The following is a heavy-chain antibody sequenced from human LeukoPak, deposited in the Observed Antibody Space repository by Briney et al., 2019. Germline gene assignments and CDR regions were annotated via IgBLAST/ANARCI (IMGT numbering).Heavy chain of an antibody. J-gene: IGHJ4*02. D-gene: IGHD4-23*01. CDR2: INPNSGGT. CDR1: GYTFTGYY. Sequence: ASVKVSCKASGYTFTGYYMHWVRQAPGQGLEWMGWINPNSGGTKYAQKFQGRVTMTRDTSISTAYMELSRLRSDDTAVYYCAREYTTVVTVGYWGQGTLVTVSS. V-gene: IGHV1-2*02. CDR3: AREYTTVVTVGY.